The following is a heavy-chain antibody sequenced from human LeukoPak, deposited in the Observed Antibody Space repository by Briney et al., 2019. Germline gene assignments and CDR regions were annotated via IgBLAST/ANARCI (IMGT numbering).Heavy chain of an antibody. D-gene: IGHD5-18*01. V-gene: IGHV3-9*01. CDR2: ISWNSGSI. J-gene: IGHJ4*02. Sequence: GGSLGLSCAASGFTFDDYAMHWVRQAPGKGLEWVSGISWNSGSIGYADSVKGRFTISRDNAKNSLYLQMNSLRAEDTALYYCAKGYSYGYGYYSDYWGQGTLVTVSS. CDR3: AKGYSYGYGYYSDY. CDR1: GFTFDDYA.